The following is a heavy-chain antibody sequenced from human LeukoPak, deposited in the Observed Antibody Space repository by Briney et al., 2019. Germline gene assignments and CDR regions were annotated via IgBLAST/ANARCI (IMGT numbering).Heavy chain of an antibody. CDR1: GFTFTDHG. CDR2: ITGSGDRT. J-gene: IGHJ4*02. V-gene: IGHV3-23*01. Sequence: PGGSLRLSCAASGFTFTDHGMSWVRQALGKGLEWVSAITGSGDRTYYADSVKGRFTISRDNSKNTLYLQMNSLRAEDTAVYYCAKDESAPSWGQGTLVTVSS. CDR3: AKDESAPS.